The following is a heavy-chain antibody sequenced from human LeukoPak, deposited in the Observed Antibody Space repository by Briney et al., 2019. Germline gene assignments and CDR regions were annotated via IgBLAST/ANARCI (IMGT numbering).Heavy chain of an antibody. CDR3: ARDGENTMVRGENWFDP. V-gene: IGHV3-21*01. CDR1: GFTFSSYS. CDR2: ISSSSSYI. D-gene: IGHD3-10*01. Sequence: GGSLRLSCAASGFTFSSYSMNWVRQAPGKGLEWVSSISSSSSYIYYADSVKGRFTISRDNAKNSLYLQMNSLRAEDTAVYYCARDGENTMVRGENWFDPWGQGTLVTVSS. J-gene: IGHJ5*02.